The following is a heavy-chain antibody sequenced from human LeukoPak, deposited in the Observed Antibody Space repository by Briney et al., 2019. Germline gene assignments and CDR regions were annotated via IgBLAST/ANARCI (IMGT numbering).Heavy chain of an antibody. Sequence: GGSLRLSCAASGFTFSSYGMHWVRQAPGKGLEWVAFIRYDGSNKYYADSVKGRFTISRDNSKNTLYLQMNSLRAEDTAVYYCAKDQDIVVVPAAILHWGQGTLVTVSS. CDR3: AKDQDIVVVPAAILH. CDR1: GFTFSSYG. CDR2: IRYDGSNK. J-gene: IGHJ1*01. V-gene: IGHV3-30*02. D-gene: IGHD2-2*01.